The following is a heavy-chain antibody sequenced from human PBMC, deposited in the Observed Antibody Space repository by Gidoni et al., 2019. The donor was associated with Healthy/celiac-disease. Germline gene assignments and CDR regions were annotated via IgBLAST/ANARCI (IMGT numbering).Heavy chain of an antibody. CDR2: ISGSGGST. CDR3: AKGRGGQWELRAGFDY. Sequence: EVQLLESGGGLVQPGGSLRLSCAASGFTFSSYAMSWVRQAPGKGLEWVSAISGSGGSTYYADSVKGRFTISRDNSKNTLYLQMNSLRAEDTAVYYCAKGRGGQWELRAGFDYWGQGTLVTVSS. J-gene: IGHJ4*02. CDR1: GFTFSSYA. V-gene: IGHV3-23*01. D-gene: IGHD1-26*01.